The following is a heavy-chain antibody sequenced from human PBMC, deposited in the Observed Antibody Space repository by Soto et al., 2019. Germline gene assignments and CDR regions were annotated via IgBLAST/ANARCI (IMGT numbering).Heavy chain of an antibody. CDR3: ARVPTKDIVLMVYAHRAAGGFDY. D-gene: IGHD2-8*01. CDR2: ISAYNGNT. Sequence: ASVKVSCKASGYTLTSYGISWVRQAPGQGLEWMGWISAYNGNTNYAQKLQGRVTMTTDTSTSTAYMELRSLRSDDTAVYYCARVPTKDIVLMVYAHRAAGGFDYWGQGTLVTVSS. CDR1: GYTLTSYG. V-gene: IGHV1-18*01. J-gene: IGHJ4*02.